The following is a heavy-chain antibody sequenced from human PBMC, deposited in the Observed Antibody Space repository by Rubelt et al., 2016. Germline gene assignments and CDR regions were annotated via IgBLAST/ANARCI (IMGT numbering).Heavy chain of an antibody. CDR1: SGSISSSRYF. CDR3: ACGRGLLDGDYVDY. CDR2: ISYSGGT. Sequence: QLQLQESGPGLVKPSETLSLTCTVSSGSISSSRYFWGWIRQPPGKGPEWIGSISYSGGTYYNPSLKSRATISLDTSKNKFSVKLRAGSAGDTVVYYCACGRGLLDGDYVDYWGQGTLVTVSS. D-gene: IGHD3/OR15-3a*01. J-gene: IGHJ4*02. V-gene: IGHV4-39*01.